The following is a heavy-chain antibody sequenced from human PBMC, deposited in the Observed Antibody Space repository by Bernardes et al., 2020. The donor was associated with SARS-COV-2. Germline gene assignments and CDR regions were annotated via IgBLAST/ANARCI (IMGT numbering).Heavy chain of an antibody. D-gene: IGHD2-2*03. V-gene: IGHV3-21*01. Sequence: GGSLRLSCAASGFTFSNSNMNWVRQAPGKGLEWVSSISGDSTYIYFADSVKGRFTISRDNAKHSLYLQMNSLSAEDTAVYYCARFGYCTTNSCPTMAYYFDQWGQGTLVTVSS. CDR2: ISGDSTYI. J-gene: IGHJ4*02. CDR3: ARFGYCTTNSCPTMAYYFDQ. CDR1: GFTFSNSN.